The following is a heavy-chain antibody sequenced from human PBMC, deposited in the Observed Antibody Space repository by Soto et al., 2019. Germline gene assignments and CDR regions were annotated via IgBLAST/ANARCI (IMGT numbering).Heavy chain of an antibody. J-gene: IGHJ6*02. CDR1: GFTFSTYG. D-gene: IGHD3-10*01. CDR3: AKDFKVSGSHYGTLNYYYGMDV. V-gene: IGHV3-30*18. Sequence: PGGSLRLSCAVSGFTFSTYGMQWVRQVPGKGLEWVAVISYDGYLKYYVDAVKGGFTVARDNSKNTLFLEMNSLRVGDTAVYFCAKDFKVSGSHYGTLNYYYGMDVWGQGTTVTVSS. CDR2: ISYDGYLK.